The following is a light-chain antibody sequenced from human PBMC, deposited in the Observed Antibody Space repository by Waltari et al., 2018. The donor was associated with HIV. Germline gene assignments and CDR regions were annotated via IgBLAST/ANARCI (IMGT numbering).Light chain of an antibody. J-gene: IGKJ2*01. Sequence: IHMTQSPSTVPASVGDRVNITCRASQNLNNWLTWFQQTAGKAPKDLIYEPSTLESGVPSRFSGSASETEFTLTISCLQPDDVATYYCQQYSSYSVYTFGQGTKVEIK. CDR3: QQYSSYSVYT. V-gene: IGKV1-5*03. CDR1: QNLNNW. CDR2: EPS.